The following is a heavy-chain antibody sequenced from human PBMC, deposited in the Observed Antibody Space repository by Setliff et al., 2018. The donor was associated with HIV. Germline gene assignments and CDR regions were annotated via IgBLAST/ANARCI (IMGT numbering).Heavy chain of an antibody. CDR3: ARVRLYNTALDY. CDR1: GFTFSSYA. Sequence: GGSLRLSCAASGFTFSSYAMSWIRQAPGKGLEWVANIRQDGSEKYYVDSVKGRFTISRDNAKNSLYLQMNSLRPEDTAVYYCARVRLYNTALDYWGQGTLVTVSS. D-gene: IGHD3-3*01. J-gene: IGHJ4*02. V-gene: IGHV3-7*01. CDR2: IRQDGSEK.